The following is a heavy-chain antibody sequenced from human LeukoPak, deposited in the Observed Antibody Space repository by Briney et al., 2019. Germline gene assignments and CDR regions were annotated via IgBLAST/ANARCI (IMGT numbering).Heavy chain of an antibody. J-gene: IGHJ3*02. CDR2: IYSGGDT. CDR1: GFTVSSNY. V-gene: IGHV3-66*04. Sequence: SGGSLRLSCAASGFTVSSNYMIWVRQAPGKGLEWVSVIYSGGDTYYADPVKGRFTISRDNSKNTVYLQVNSLRAEDTAVYYCARRSTVTRDVDIWGQGTMVTVSS. D-gene: IGHD4-17*01. CDR3: ARRSTVTRDVDI.